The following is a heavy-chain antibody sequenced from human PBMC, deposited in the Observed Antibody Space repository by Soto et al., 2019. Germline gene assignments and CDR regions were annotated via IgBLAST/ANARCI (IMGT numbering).Heavy chain of an antibody. Sequence: EVQLLESGGGLVQPGGSLRLSCAASGFTFSSFAMNWVRQAPGKGLEWVSGVSGGGDATFYADSVKGRFTISRVQSKNTLYLQMNSLRAEDTAMYYCLIKVVGTTTSGACWYFDVWGRGTLVTVSS. CDR2: VSGGGDAT. D-gene: IGHD1-26*01. CDR1: GFTFSSFA. J-gene: IGHJ2*01. V-gene: IGHV3-23*01. CDR3: LIKVVGTTTSGACWYFDV.